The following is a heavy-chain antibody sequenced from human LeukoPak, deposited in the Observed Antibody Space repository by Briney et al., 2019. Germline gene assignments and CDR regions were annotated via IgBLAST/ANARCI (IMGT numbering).Heavy chain of an antibody. D-gene: IGHD3-22*01. CDR2: IYTSGST. Sequence: SETLSLTCTVSGGSISSYYWSWIRQPAGKGLEWIGRIYTSGSTNYNPSLKSRVTMSVDTTKNQFSPKLSSVTAADTAVYYCARGDWYDSSGYYYGAVGYFDYWGQGTLVTVSS. CDR1: GGSISSYY. CDR3: ARGDWYDSSGYYYGAVGYFDY. V-gene: IGHV4-4*07. J-gene: IGHJ4*02.